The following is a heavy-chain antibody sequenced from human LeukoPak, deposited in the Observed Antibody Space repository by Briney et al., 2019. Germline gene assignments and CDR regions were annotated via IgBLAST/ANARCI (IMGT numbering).Heavy chain of an antibody. D-gene: IGHD3-9*01. CDR1: GGSFSGYY. CDR3: ARDQRRYFDWLSPDAFDI. V-gene: IGHV4-34*01. Sequence: PSETLSLTCVVYGGSFSGYYWSWIRQPPGKGLEWIGEINHSGSTNYNPSLKSRVTISVDTSKNQFSLKLSSVTAADTAVYYCARDQRRYFDWLSPDAFDIWGQGTMVTVSS. CDR2: INHSGST. J-gene: IGHJ3*02.